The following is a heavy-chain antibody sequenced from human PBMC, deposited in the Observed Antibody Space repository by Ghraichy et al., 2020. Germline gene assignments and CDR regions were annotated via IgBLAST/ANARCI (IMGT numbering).Heavy chain of an antibody. D-gene: IGHD3-10*01. CDR2: IYHSGST. Sequence: SETLSLTCVVSGGSITSTDWWSWVRQPPGKGLEWIGEIYHSGSTNYIPSLKSRVTISVDKSKNQFSLKLTSVTAADTAVYYCARRSRPLFGSGSYFPFDSWGQGTLVSVSS. V-gene: IGHV4-4*02. CDR1: GGSITSTDW. J-gene: IGHJ4*02. CDR3: ARRSRPLFGSGSYFPFDS.